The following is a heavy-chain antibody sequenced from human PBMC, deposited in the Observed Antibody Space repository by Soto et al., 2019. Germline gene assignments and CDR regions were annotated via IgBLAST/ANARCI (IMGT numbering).Heavy chain of an antibody. V-gene: IGHV1-69*01. D-gene: IGHD3-9*01. CDR3: ARGAILTGYPLGELDY. CDR1: GGTFSSYA. Sequence: QVQLVQSGAEVKKPWSSVKVSCKASGGTFSSYAISWVRQAPGQGLEWMGGIIPIFGTAKYAQTFQGRVTITADESTSTAYMELSSLRSEDTGVYYCARGAILTGYPLGELDYWGQGTLVTVSS. J-gene: IGHJ4*02. CDR2: IIPIFGTA.